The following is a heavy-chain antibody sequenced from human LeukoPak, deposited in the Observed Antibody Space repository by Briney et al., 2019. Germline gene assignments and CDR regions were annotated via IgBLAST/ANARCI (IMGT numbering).Heavy chain of an antibody. J-gene: IGHJ6*02. CDR2: IGPDGTGI. Sequence: PGGSLRLSCAASGFSLSGYWMHWVRQAPGKGLVWVSRIGPDGTGITYADSVKGRFTISRDIAKNTVYLQMNSLGAEDAALYYCTRVQAGRSGLMDVWGRGTTVTVSS. CDR1: GFSLSGYW. V-gene: IGHV3-74*01. D-gene: IGHD2-8*02. CDR3: TRVQAGRSGLMDV.